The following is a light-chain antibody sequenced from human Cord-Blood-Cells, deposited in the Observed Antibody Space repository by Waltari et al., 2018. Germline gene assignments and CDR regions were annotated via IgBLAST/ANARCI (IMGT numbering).Light chain of an antibody. V-gene: IGLV2-14*01. J-gene: IGLJ2*01. Sequence: QSALTQPASVSGSPGQSITISCTGTSSDVGGYNYVSWCQQHPGKAPKLMIYDVSKRPSGVSNRFSGSKSGNTASLTISGLQAEDEADYYCSSYTSSSTLVFGGGTKLTVL. CDR1: SSDVGGYNY. CDR3: SSYTSSSTLV. CDR2: DVS.